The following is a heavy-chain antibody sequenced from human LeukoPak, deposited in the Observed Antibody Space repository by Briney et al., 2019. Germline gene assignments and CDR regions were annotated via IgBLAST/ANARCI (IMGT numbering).Heavy chain of an antibody. V-gene: IGHV1-46*01. CDR2: INPSGGST. CDR1: GYTFTTYY. Sequence: ASVKVSCKASGYTFTTYYIHWVRQAPGQRLEWMGIINPSGGSTTYAQKFRGRVTMTRDTSTSTVYMELSSLRSEDTAVYYCVSFVAAAGKEVDYWGQGTLVTVPS. CDR3: VSFVAAAGKEVDY. D-gene: IGHD6-13*01. J-gene: IGHJ4*02.